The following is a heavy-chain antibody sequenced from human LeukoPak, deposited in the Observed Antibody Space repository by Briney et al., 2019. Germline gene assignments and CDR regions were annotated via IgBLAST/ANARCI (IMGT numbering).Heavy chain of an antibody. J-gene: IGHJ3*02. CDR1: RFTFSNYG. CDR3: ARGRDGYNLVDAFDI. D-gene: IGHD5-24*01. V-gene: IGHV3-33*05. CDR2: VSASSGTTT. Sequence: GGSLRLSCAASRFTFSNYGIHWVRQAPGKGLEWVAVVSASSGTTTYYADSVKGRFTISRDNSKNTVYLQMNSLRAEDAAVYYCARGRDGYNLVDAFDIWGQGIMVTVSS.